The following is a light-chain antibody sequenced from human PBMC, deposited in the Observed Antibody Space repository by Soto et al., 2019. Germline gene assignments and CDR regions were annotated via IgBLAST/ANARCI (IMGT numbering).Light chain of an antibody. J-gene: IGKJ1*01. CDR3: QQFNSYPRT. CDR2: DAS. Sequence: FNLPQFPSSLSPSLGNRFTITGRPGQGITVALAWYQQKPGKAPKLLIYDASSLESGVPSRFSGSGSGTDFTLTISSLQPEDFATYYCQQFNSYPRTFGQGTKVEIK. CDR1: QGITVA. V-gene: IGKV1-13*02.